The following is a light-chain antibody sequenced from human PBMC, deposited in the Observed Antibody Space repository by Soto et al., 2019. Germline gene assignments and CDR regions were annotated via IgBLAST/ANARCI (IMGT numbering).Light chain of an antibody. J-gene: IGLJ3*02. V-gene: IGLV1-44*01. Sequence: VRTQPPSVSGTPGQRVTISCSGSSSNIGTNVVNRYQQFPGTAPKLLIFNNNNRPSGVPDRFSGSKSGSSASLAISGLLSEDEADYYCAGWDESLSGPVFGGGTKVT. CDR2: NNN. CDR1: SSNIGTNV. CDR3: AGWDESLSGPV.